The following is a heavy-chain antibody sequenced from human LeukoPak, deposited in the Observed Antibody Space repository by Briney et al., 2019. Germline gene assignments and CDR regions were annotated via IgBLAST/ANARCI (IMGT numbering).Heavy chain of an antibody. Sequence: SQTLSLTCTVSGGSISSGGYYWSWIRQHPGKGLEWIGYIYYSGSTYYHPSLKSRVTISVDTSKNQFSLKLSSVTAADAAVYYCARGGDYGDYHHTFDYWGQGTLVTVSS. CDR1: GGSISSGGYY. J-gene: IGHJ4*02. CDR2: IYYSGST. V-gene: IGHV4-31*03. D-gene: IGHD4-17*01. CDR3: ARGGDYGDYHHTFDY.